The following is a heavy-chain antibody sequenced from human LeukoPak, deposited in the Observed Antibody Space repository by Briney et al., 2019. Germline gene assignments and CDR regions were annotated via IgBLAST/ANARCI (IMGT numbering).Heavy chain of an antibody. CDR2: IYYSGST. D-gene: IGHD1-26*01. CDR3: AREGAGAHYFDY. Sequence: MSSETLSLTCTVSGGSISSYYWSWIRQPPGKGLEWIGYIYYSGSTNYNPSLKSRVTISVDTSKNQFSLKLSSVTATDTAVYYCAREGAGAHYFDYWGQGTLVTVSS. V-gene: IGHV4-59*01. J-gene: IGHJ4*02. CDR1: GGSISSYY.